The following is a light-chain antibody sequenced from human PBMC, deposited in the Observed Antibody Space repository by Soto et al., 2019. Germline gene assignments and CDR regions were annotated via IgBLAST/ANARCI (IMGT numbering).Light chain of an antibody. CDR2: GAS. V-gene: IGKV3-20*01. CDR3: QQYGSSPPVT. J-gene: IGKJ5*01. Sequence: EIVLTQSPGTLSLSPGERATVSCRASQGVSSSYLAWYQQKPGQAPRLLIYGASGRATGLPDRFSGSGSGTDFTLTINRLEPEDFAVYYCQQYGSSPPVTFGQGTRLEIK. CDR1: QGVSSSY.